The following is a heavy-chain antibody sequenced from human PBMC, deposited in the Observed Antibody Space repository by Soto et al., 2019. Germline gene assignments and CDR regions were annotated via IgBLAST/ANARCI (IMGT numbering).Heavy chain of an antibody. CDR3: ARNVPYYDFWSGDPQGVLGWFDP. Sequence: QVQLQESVPGLVKPSQTLSLTCTVSGGSISSGGYYWRWIRQHPGKGLEWVGYIYYSGRTYYNPYLQSRVTISVDPSKYQFSLKLSSATAADTAVYYCARNVPYYDFWSGDPQGVLGWFDPWGQGTLVTVSS. V-gene: IGHV4-31*03. CDR2: IYYSGRT. J-gene: IGHJ5*02. D-gene: IGHD3-3*01. CDR1: GGSISSGGYY.